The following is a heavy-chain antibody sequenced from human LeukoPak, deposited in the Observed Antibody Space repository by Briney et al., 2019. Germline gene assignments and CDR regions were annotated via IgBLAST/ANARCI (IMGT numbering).Heavy chain of an antibody. CDR3: ARDAGSSVSYGMDV. J-gene: IGHJ6*02. D-gene: IGHD6-13*01. CDR1: GYTFTSYG. Sequence: ASVKVSCKASGYTFTSYGISWVRQAPGQGLEWMGWISAYNGNTNYARKLQGRVTMTADTSTSTAYMELRSLRSDDTAVYYCARDAGSSVSYGMDVWGQGTTVTVSS. CDR2: ISAYNGNT. V-gene: IGHV1-18*01.